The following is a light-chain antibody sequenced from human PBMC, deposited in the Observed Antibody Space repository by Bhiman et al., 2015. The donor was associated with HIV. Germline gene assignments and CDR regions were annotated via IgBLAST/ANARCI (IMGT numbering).Light chain of an antibody. J-gene: IGLJ3*02. Sequence: SYELTQPPSMSVSPGQTARITCSGDVLPKHYAYWYQQKPGQAPVLVMYKDTERPSGIPERFSGSSSGTTVTLIISGVQTTDEADYYCQSADSTDSSVMFGGGTKLT. CDR1: VLPKHY. CDR2: KDT. CDR3: QSADSTDSSVM. V-gene: IGLV3-25*03.